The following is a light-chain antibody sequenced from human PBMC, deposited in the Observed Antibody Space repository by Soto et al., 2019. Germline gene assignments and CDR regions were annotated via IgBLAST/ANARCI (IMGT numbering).Light chain of an antibody. V-gene: IGKV3-20*01. CDR3: QQYGTSPHT. Sequence: EIVLTQSPGSLSLSPGDRATISCRASQSVSSSYLAWYQQKPDQAPRLLIYGASSRATGIPDRFSGSGSGTDFTLTISRLEPEDFATYYCQQYGTSPHTFGQGTKLEIK. CDR2: GAS. J-gene: IGKJ2*01. CDR1: QSVSSSY.